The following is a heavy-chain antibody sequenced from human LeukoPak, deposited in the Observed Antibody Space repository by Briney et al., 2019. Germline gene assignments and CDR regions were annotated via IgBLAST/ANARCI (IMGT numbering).Heavy chain of an antibody. Sequence: ASVKVSCKASGYTFTGYYMHWVRQAPGQGLEWMGWINPNSGGTNYAQKFQGRVTMTRDTSISTAYMELSSLRSEDTAVYYCAGGSSGRTGFDYWGQGTLVTVSS. CDR3: AGGSSGRTGFDY. D-gene: IGHD6-25*01. J-gene: IGHJ4*02. CDR1: GYTFTGYY. CDR2: INPNSGGT. V-gene: IGHV1-2*02.